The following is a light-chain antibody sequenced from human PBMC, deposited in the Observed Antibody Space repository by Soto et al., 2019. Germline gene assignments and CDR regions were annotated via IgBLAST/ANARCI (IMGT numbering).Light chain of an antibody. CDR3: GSYTSSTTIVL. CDR1: SSDVGGFKF. V-gene: IGLV2-14*01. Sequence: QSALTQPASVSGSPGQSITISCTGTSSDVGGFKFVSWYQHHPGKAPQLIIYEVTKRPLGVSNRFSGSKSGNTASLTISGLQAEDEADYYYGSYTSSTTIVLFGGGTKLTVL. J-gene: IGLJ2*01. CDR2: EVT.